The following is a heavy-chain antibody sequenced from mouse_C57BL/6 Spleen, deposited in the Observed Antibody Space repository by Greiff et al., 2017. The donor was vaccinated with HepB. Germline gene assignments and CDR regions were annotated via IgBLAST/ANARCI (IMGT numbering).Heavy chain of an antibody. J-gene: IGHJ4*01. CDR3: THYGSSPYYAMDY. CDR2: IDPENGDT. D-gene: IGHD1-1*01. CDR1: GFNIKDDY. V-gene: IGHV14-4*01. Sequence: EVKLVESGAELVRPGASVKLSCTASGFNIKDDYMHWVKQRPEQGLEWIGWIDPENGDTEYASKFQGKATITADTTSNTAYLQLSSLTSEDTAVYYSTHYGSSPYYAMDYWGQGTSVTVSS.